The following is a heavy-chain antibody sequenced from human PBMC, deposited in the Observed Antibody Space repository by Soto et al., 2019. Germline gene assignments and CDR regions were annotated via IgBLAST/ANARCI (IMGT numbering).Heavy chain of an antibody. V-gene: IGHV3-66*01. D-gene: IGHD4-17*01. Sequence: EVRLVQSGGGLVQPGGSLRLSCAASLFIVSDNYMSWDRQAPGKGLEWVSLIYSGGGTDYAESVKGRFTISRDNSKNTLYLQMNSLKAEDTGIYYCATRMTTAPYWGQGTVVTVSS. J-gene: IGHJ4*02. CDR2: IYSGGGT. CDR3: ATRMTTAPY. CDR1: LFIVSDNY.